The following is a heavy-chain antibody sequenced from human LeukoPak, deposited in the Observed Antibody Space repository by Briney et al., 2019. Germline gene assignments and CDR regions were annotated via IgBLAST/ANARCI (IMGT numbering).Heavy chain of an antibody. V-gene: IGHV1-69*13. D-gene: IGHD5/OR15-5a*01. CDR3: ARDIGSSTAFDI. J-gene: IGHJ3*02. Sequence: ASVKVSCKASGGTFSSYAISWVRQAPGQGLEWMGGTIPIFGTANYAQKFQGRVTITADESTSTAYMELSSLRSEDTAVYYCARDIGSSTAFDIWGQGTMVTVSS. CDR1: GGTFSSYA. CDR2: TIPIFGTA.